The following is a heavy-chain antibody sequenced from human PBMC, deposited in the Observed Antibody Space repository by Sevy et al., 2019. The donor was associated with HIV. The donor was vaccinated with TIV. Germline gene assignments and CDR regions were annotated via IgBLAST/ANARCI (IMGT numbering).Heavy chain of an antibody. Sequence: SETLSLTCTVSGGSISSSSYYWGWIRQPPGKGLEWIGGIYYSGSTYYNPSLKSRVTISVDTSKNQFSLKLSSVTAADPAVYYCARDRAYYYYGMDVWGQGTTVTVSS. J-gene: IGHJ6*02. CDR2: IYYSGST. CDR1: GGSISSSSYY. V-gene: IGHV4-39*01. CDR3: ARDRAYYYYGMDV.